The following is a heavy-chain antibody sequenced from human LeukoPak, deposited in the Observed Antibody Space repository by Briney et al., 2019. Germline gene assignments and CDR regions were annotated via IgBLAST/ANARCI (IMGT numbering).Heavy chain of an antibody. D-gene: IGHD3-3*01. V-gene: IGHV1-46*01. Sequence: ASVKVSCKASGYTFTSYYMHWVRQAPGQGLEWMGLINPSRGSTSYAQKFQGRVTMTRDTSTSTVYMELSSLRSEDTAVYYCARDLDSYYDFWSGLYGMDVWGQGTTVTVSS. J-gene: IGHJ6*02. CDR3: ARDLDSYYDFWSGLYGMDV. CDR1: GYTFTSYY. CDR2: INPSRGST.